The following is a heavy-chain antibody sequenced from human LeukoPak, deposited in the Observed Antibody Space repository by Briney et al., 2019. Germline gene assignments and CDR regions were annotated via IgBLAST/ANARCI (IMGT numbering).Heavy chain of an antibody. CDR3: ARVGGEGSYFDY. CDR1: GYTFTSYY. V-gene: IGHV1-46*01. Sequence: ASVKISCKASGYTFTSYYMHWVRQAPGQGLEWMGIINPSGGSTSYAQKFQGRVTMTRDMSTSTVYMELSSLRSEDTAVYYCARVGGEGSYFDYWGQGTLVTVSS. D-gene: IGHD3-10*01. J-gene: IGHJ4*02. CDR2: INPSGGST.